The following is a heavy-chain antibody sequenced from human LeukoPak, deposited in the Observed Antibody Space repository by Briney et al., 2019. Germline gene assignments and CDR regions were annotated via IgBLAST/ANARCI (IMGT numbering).Heavy chain of an antibody. D-gene: IGHD2-15*01. CDR1: GFTFSSYA. CDR2: ISGSGGST. V-gene: IGHV3-23*01. J-gene: IGHJ3*02. CDR3: AKRRAGRWPQTDAFDI. Sequence: GGSLRLSCAASGFTFSSYAMSWVRQAPGKGLEWVSAISGSGGSTYYADSVKGRFTISRDNSKNTLYLQMNSLRAEDTAVYYCAKRRAGRWPQTDAFDIWGQGTMVTVSS.